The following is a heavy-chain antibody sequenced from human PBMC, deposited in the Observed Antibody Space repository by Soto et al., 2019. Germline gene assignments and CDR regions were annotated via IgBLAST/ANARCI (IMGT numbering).Heavy chain of an antibody. CDR3: ARHAPPYSSSWFDY. CDR1: GGSFSGYY. Sequence: SETLSLTCAVYGGSFSGYYWSWIRQPPGKGLEWIGEINHSGSTNYNPSLKSRVTISVDTSKNQFSLKLSSVTAADTAVYYCARHAPPYSSSWFDYWGQGTLVTVSS. V-gene: IGHV4-34*01. CDR2: INHSGST. D-gene: IGHD6-13*01. J-gene: IGHJ4*02.